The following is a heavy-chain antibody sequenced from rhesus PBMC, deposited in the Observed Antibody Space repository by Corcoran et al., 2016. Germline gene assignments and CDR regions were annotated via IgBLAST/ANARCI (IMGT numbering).Heavy chain of an antibody. V-gene: IGHV4-160*01. CDR3: ARHGYSSGKYNSLDV. J-gene: IGHJ5-2*02. D-gene: IGHD6-31*01. CDR1: GGAVRGFW. Sequence: QVQLQQWGEGLVKPSETLSLTCAVSGGAVRGFWWGGDWQPPGSGLEWIGRVRSGGSTNYNPSLKSRVTISIDTSKNQFSLKMSSVTDADTAVYYCARHGYSSGKYNSLDVWGRGVLVTVSS. CDR2: VRSGGST.